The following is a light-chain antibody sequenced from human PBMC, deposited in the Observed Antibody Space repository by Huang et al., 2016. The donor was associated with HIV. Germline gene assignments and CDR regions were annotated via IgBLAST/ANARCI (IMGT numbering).Light chain of an antibody. CDR2: VAS. CDR3: HQYDSFPRT. V-gene: IGKV1-33*01. Sequence: DIQMTQSPSSLSASVGDRVSITCQASQDITNYMNWYQQKQGKAPKLLIYVASNLETGVPSRFSGSGFGTDFTLTISSLQPEDIATYYCHQYDSFPRTFGQGTKVEIK. J-gene: IGKJ1*01. CDR1: QDITNY.